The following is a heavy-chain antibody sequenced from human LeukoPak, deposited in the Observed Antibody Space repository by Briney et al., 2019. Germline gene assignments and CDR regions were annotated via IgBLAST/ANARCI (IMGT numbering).Heavy chain of an antibody. V-gene: IGHV1-18*01. CDR1: GYTFTSYG. D-gene: IGHD6-19*01. CDR2: ISAYNGDI. Sequence: GASVKVSCKASGYTFTSYGISWVRQAPGQGLEWMGWISAYNGDIIYAPNFQGRVIMTTDISTTAAYMEMRSLRSDDTALYYCARSHGGGVWSGWYENLWGQGTLVTVSS. J-gene: IGHJ4*02. CDR3: ARSHGGGVWSGWYENL.